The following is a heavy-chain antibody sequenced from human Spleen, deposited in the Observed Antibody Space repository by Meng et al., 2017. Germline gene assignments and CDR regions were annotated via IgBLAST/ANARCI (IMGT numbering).Heavy chain of an antibody. V-gene: IGHV3-7*01. J-gene: IGHJ5*02. CDR1: KFTFNAYC. CDR3: ARDRRGSWFDP. Sequence: GESLKISCVASKFTFNAYCINWVCRAPGKGLEWVANIKQDGSEKYYVESVKGRFTISRDNAKNSLYLQMNSLRAEDTAVYYCARDRRGSWFDPWGQGTLVTVSS. D-gene: IGHD3-16*01. CDR2: IKQDGSEK.